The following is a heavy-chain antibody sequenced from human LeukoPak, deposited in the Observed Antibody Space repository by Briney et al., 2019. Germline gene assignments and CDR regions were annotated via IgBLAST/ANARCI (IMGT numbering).Heavy chain of an antibody. CDR3: ARGRNDYVWGSYLNWFDP. V-gene: IGHV3-30*04. J-gene: IGHJ5*02. CDR2: ISYDGSNT. Sequence: GGSLRLSCAASGFTFSSYAMHWVRQAPGKGLEWVAVISYDGSNTYYADSVKGRFTISRDNSKNTLYLQMNSLRAEDTAVYYCARGRNDYVWGSYLNWFDPWGQGTLVTVSS. D-gene: IGHD3-16*02. CDR1: GFTFSSYA.